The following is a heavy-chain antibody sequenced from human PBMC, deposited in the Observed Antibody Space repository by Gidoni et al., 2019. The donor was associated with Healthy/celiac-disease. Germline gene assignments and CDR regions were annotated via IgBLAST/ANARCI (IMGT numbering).Heavy chain of an antibody. J-gene: IGHJ4*02. V-gene: IGHV4-34*01. CDR3: ARGGRGVIRKFDY. Sequence: QVQLQQWGAGLLKPSETLSLTCAVYGGSSSGYYWSWIRQPPGKGLEWIGEINHSGSTNYNPSLKSRVTISVDTSKNQFSLKLSSVTAADTAVYYCARGGRGVIRKFDYWGQGTLVTVSS. CDR2: INHSGST. D-gene: IGHD3-10*01. CDR1: GGSSSGYY.